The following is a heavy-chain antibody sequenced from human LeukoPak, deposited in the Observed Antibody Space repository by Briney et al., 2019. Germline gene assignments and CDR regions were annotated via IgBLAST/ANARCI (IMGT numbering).Heavy chain of an antibody. CDR2: INPNSGGT. D-gene: IGHD3-16*02. Sequence: ASVKVSCKASGYTFTGYYMHWVRQAPGQGLEWMGWINPNSGGTNYAQKSQGRVTMTRDTSISTAYMELSRLRSDDTAVYYCARGDDMITFGGVIADWGQGTLVTVSS. V-gene: IGHV1-2*02. J-gene: IGHJ4*02. CDR1: GYTFTGYY. CDR3: ARGDDMITFGGVIAD.